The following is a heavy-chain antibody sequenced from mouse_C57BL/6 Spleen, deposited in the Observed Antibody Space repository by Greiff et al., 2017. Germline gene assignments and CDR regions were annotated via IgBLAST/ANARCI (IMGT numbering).Heavy chain of an antibody. V-gene: IGHV1-80*01. CDR2: IYPGDGDT. D-gene: IGHD1-1*01. J-gene: IGHJ1*03. CDR3: ARGGDGSSPYWYCDV. CDR1: GYAFSSYW. Sequence: QVQLQQSGAELVKPGASVKISCKASGYAFSSYWMNWVKQRPGKGLEWIGQIYPGDGDTNYNGKFKGKATLTADKSSSTAYMQLSSLTSEDSAVYFCARGGDGSSPYWYCDVWGTGTTVTVSS.